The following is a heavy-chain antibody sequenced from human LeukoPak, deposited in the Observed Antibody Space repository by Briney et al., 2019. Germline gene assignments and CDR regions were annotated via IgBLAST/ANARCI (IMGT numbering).Heavy chain of an antibody. CDR3: ARDVFFRAHNWFDP. J-gene: IGHJ5*02. V-gene: IGHV4-4*07. Sequence: SETLSLTCSVSGASISNYYWCWIRQPAGKGLEWIGRIYNTGSANYNPSLKSRVTMSLDTSRNQISLKLTSVTAADTAVYYCARDVFFRAHNWFDPWGQGTLVTVSS. D-gene: IGHD2/OR15-2a*01. CDR1: GASISNYY. CDR2: IYNTGSA.